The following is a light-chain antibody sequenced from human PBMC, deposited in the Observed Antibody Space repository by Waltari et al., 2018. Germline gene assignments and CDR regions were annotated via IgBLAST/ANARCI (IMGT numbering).Light chain of an antibody. J-gene: IGLJ1*01. Sequence: SYELTQTPSVSVSPGQTARITCSGHELPRKYAYWFQQKSGQAPRLVIYEDTKRPSGIPERFSGSSSGTVATLTITGAQVDDEADYYCYSSDSTGLRVFGGGTTVLVL. V-gene: IGLV3-10*01. CDR1: ELPRKY. CDR3: YSSDSTGLRV. CDR2: EDT.